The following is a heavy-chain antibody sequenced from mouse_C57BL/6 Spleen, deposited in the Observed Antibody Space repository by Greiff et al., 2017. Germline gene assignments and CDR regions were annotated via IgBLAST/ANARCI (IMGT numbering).Heavy chain of an antibody. J-gene: IGHJ4*01. V-gene: IGHV5-17*01. Sequence: EVQVVESGGGLVKPGGSLKLSCAASGFTFSDYGMHWVRQAPEQGLEWVAYISSGSSTIYYADTVKGRFPFSRDNATNTLFLQMTSLKSEDTAMYYCATLDYDSNYGSMDVWGQGTSVTVSS. CDR1: GFTFSDYG. CDR3: ATLDYDSNYGSMDV. D-gene: IGHD2-5*01. CDR2: ISSGSSTI.